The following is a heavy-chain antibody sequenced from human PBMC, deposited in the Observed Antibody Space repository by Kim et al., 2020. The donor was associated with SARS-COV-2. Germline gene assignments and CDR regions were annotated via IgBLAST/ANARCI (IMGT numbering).Heavy chain of an antibody. CDR3: ARGRLLGGRITMVRGVFHFDY. D-gene: IGHD3-10*01. Sequence: SETLSLTCAVYGGSFSGYYWSWIRQPPGKGLEWIGEINHSGSTNYNPSLKSRVIISVDTSKNQFSLKLSSVTAADTAVYYCARGRLLGGRITMVRGVFHFDYWRQGTLVTVSS. CDR1: GGSFSGYY. CDR2: INHSGST. J-gene: IGHJ4*02. V-gene: IGHV4-34*01.